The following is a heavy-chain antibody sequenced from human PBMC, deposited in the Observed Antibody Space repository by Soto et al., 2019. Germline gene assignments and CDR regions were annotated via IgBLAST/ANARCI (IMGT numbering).Heavy chain of an antibody. V-gene: IGHV3-23*01. J-gene: IGHJ3*02. CDR1: GFTFSSYA. Sequence: GGSLRLSCAASGFTFSSYAMSWVRQAPGKGLEWVSAISGSGGSTYYADSVKGRFTISRDNSKNTLYLQMNSLRAEDTAVYDCAKGAGYYYDSSGYYDAFDIWGQGTMVTVSS. CDR2: ISGSGGST. D-gene: IGHD3-22*01. CDR3: AKGAGYYYDSSGYYDAFDI.